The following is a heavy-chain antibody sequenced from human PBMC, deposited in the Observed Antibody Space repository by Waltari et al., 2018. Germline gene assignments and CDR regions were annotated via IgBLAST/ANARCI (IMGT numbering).Heavy chain of an antibody. V-gene: IGHV4-34*01. Sequence: QVHLQQWGAGLLKPSETLSLTCGVYSGSLTGYHWNWIRQAPWQGLAWVEDINHSGNTDYNPSHESRVTISAATSKNQSSLHLTSVTAADTAVYYCARGHPFTIVSPRYYYYYYMDVWDKGTAVTVSS. CDR3: ARGHPFTIVSPRYYYYYYMDV. CDR2: INHSGNT. J-gene: IGHJ6*03. CDR1: SGSLTGYH. D-gene: IGHD3-9*01.